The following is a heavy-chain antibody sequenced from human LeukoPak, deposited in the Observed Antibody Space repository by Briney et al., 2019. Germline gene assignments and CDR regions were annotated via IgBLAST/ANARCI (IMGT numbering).Heavy chain of an antibody. D-gene: IGHD3-10*01. V-gene: IGHV3-7*04. CDR1: GFSFTSYW. CDR2: IKQDGSEK. Sequence: GGSLRLSCAASGFSFTSYWMTWVRQAPGKGLEWVANIKQDGSEKHYVDSVKGRFTISRDNAKKSLYLQMNSLRAEDTALYYCARVDYYGSVRMDLYFYGMDVWGQGTTVTVSS. J-gene: IGHJ6*02. CDR3: ARVDYYGSVRMDLYFYGMDV.